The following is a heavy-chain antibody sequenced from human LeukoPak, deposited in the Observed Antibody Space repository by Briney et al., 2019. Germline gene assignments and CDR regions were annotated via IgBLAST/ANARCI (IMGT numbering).Heavy chain of an antibody. Sequence: SETLSLTCTVSGGSISSYYWSWIRQPPGKGLEWIGYIYYRGSTNYNPSLKSRVTISVDTSKNQFSLKLSSVTAADTAVYYCARGPAYYDSSGTFDYWGQGTLVTVSS. CDR1: GGSISSYY. D-gene: IGHD3-22*01. V-gene: IGHV4-59*01. J-gene: IGHJ4*02. CDR3: ARGPAYYDSSGTFDY. CDR2: IYYRGST.